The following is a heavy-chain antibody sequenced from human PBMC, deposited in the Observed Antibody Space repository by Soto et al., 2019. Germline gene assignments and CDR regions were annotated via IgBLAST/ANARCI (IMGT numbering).Heavy chain of an antibody. D-gene: IGHD3-22*01. CDR1: GGSISSSSYY. CDR2: IYYSGNT. J-gene: IGHJ4*02. Sequence: SETLSLTCTVSGGSISSSSYYWGWIRQPPGKGLEWIGSIYYSGNTYYNPSLKSRVTISVDTSKNQFSLRLSSVTAADTAVYYCAREHYYYDSSGYRPRTFDSWGQGTLVTVSS. CDR3: AREHYYYDSSGYRPRTFDS. V-gene: IGHV4-39*07.